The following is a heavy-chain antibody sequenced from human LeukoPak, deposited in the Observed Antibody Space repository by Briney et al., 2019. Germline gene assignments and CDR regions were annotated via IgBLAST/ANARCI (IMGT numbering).Heavy chain of an antibody. CDR1: GFTFGSHT. J-gene: IGHJ5*02. V-gene: IGHV3-30-3*01. CDR3: ARAYNSGWSLPFDP. Sequence: EGSLRLSCAASGFTFGSHTMHWVRQAPGKGLEGVAVISYDGGNKYYADSVKGRFTISRDNSKNTLYLQMNSLRVDDTAAYYCARAYNSGWSLPFDPWGQGTLVTVSS. CDR2: ISYDGGNK. D-gene: IGHD6-19*01.